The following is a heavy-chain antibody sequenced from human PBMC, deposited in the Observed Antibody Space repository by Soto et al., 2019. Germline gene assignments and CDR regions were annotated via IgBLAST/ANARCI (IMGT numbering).Heavy chain of an antibody. D-gene: IGHD2-15*01. J-gene: IGHJ1*01. CDR3: AREGGYFSGGRCYGQKQVLH. Sequence: GGSLRLSCAASGFTFSSYNMNWVRQAPGKGLEWVSYISSSSSTIYYADSVKGRFTISRDNAKNSLYLQMNSLRAEDMAVYYCAREGGYFSGGRCYGQKQVLHCGQGTLVPVSS. CDR1: GFTFSSYN. V-gene: IGHV3-48*01. CDR2: ISSSSSTI.